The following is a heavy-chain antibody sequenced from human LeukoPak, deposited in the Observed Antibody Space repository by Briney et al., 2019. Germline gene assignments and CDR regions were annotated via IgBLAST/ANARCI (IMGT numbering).Heavy chain of an antibody. CDR2: INHSGST. Sequence: SETLSLTCAVYGGSFSGYYWSWIRQPPGKGLEWIGEINHSGSTNYNPSLKSRVTISVDTSQKHFSLNLRSGSAADTAVYYCASRSSTWRTDNWFDSWGQGTLVTVSS. V-gene: IGHV4-34*01. CDR3: ASRSSTWRTDNWFDS. CDR1: GGSFSGYY. D-gene: IGHD6-13*01. J-gene: IGHJ5*01.